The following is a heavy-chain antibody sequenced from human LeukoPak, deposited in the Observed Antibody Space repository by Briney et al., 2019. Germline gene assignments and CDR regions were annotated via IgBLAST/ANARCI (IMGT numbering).Heavy chain of an antibody. CDR2: TYYKSKWHN. J-gene: IGHJ4*02. Sequence: SQTLSLTCAISGDSVSSNSVAWNWIRQSPSRGLEWLGRTYYKSKWHNNYAVSVKSRITISPDTSKNQFSLQLNSVTPEDTAVYYCAREGPGFDFWGQGTLVTVSS. V-gene: IGHV6-1*01. CDR3: AREGPGFDF. CDR1: GDSVSSNSVA. D-gene: IGHD1-14*01.